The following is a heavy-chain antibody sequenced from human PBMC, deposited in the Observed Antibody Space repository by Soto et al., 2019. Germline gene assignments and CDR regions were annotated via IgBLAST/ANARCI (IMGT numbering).Heavy chain of an antibody. CDR1: GYSITSGYY. D-gene: IGHD5-12*01. CDR2: IYHSGST. V-gene: IGHV4-38-2*01. J-gene: IGHJ4*02. CDR3: ARLPYSYSGYDETYFDY. Sequence: SETLSLTCAVSGYSITSGYYWGWIRQPPGKGLEWIGSIYHSGSTYYNPSLRSRVTISVDTPQKLFSLKLSSVTAADTAVYYCARLPYSYSGYDETYFDYWGQGTLVTVSS.